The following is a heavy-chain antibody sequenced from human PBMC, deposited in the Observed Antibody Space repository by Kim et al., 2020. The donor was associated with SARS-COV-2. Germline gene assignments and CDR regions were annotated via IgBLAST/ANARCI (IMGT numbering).Heavy chain of an antibody. D-gene: IGHD2-2*01. CDR1: GGSFSGYH. J-gene: IGHJ6*03. CDR2: INQSGGT. Sequence: SETLSLTCAVYGGSFSGYHWSWIRQSPGKGLEWIAEINQSGGTNYNPSLKRRVTITLDTSKNQFSLRLNSVTAVDTALYYCAKGHIVVIPAPILGLGPYYTSYYMDVWGRGTTVTVSS. V-gene: IGHV4-34*01. CDR3: AKGHIVVIPAPILGLGPYYTSYYMDV.